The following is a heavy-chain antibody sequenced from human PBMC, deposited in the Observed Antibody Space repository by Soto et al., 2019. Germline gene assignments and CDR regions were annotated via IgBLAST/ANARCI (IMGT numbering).Heavy chain of an antibody. D-gene: IGHD1-1*01. CDR3: ARERTGTTSMDV. Sequence: GASVKVSCKASGYTFTNYAMHWVRQAPGQRLEWMGWINAGNGNTKYSQKFQGRVIITRDTSASTAYMELSSLRSEDTAVYYCARERTGTTSMDVWGQGTTVTVSS. CDR1: GYTFTNYA. CDR2: INAGNGNT. V-gene: IGHV1-3*01. J-gene: IGHJ6*02.